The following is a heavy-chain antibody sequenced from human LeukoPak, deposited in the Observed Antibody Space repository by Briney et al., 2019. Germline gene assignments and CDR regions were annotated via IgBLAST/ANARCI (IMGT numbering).Heavy chain of an antibody. D-gene: IGHD2-2*01. Sequence: GGSLRLSCTASGFIFSDAWMTWVRQAPGQGPEWVGRIKSKGGGGTTDYALSVKGRFTISRDDSQNTLYLQMNSLRTDDTAVYYCSKDLPLTRAWALKYWGQGALVTVSS. CDR1: GFIFSDAW. CDR3: SKDLPLTRAWALKY. J-gene: IGHJ4*02. CDR2: IKSKGGGGTT. V-gene: IGHV3-15*01.